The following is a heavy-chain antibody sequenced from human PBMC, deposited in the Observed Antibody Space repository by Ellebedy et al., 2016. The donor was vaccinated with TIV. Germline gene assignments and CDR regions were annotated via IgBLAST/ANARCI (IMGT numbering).Heavy chain of an antibody. CDR2: ISYDGSNK. J-gene: IGHJ4*02. D-gene: IGHD6-13*01. Sequence: GESLKISCAASGFTFSSYWMSWVRQAPGKGLEWVAVISYDGSNKYYADSVKGRFTISRDNSKNTLYLQMNSLRAEDTAVYYCAKDPGGIYSSSPGVWGQGTLVTVSS. CDR3: AKDPGGIYSSSPGV. V-gene: IGHV3-30*18. CDR1: GFTFSSYW.